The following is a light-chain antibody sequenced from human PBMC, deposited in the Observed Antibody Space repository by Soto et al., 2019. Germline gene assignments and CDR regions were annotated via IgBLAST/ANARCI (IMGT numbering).Light chain of an antibody. CDR3: QHYDDLPLT. V-gene: IGKV1-33*01. CDR1: QDIRNY. Sequence: DIRLTQSPSSLSASVGDRVTITCQASQDIRNYLNWYQQQPGKAPKLLIYDASNLQVGAPSRLSGSGSGTDFSFTISSLQPEDFATYYCQHYDDLPLTFGGGTKVEIK. J-gene: IGKJ4*01. CDR2: DAS.